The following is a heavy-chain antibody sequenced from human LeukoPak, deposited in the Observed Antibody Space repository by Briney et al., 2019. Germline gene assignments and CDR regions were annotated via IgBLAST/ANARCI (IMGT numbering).Heavy chain of an antibody. V-gene: IGHV5-51*01. CDR3: ASWFLRQPYAPDAFDI. D-gene: IGHD2-2*01. CDR2: IYPGDSDT. J-gene: IGHJ3*02. CDR1: GYSFTSYW. Sequence: GESLKISCKGSGYSFTSYWIGWVRQMPGKGLEWMGIIYPGDSDTRYSPSFQGQVTISADKSISTAYLQWSSLKASDTAMYYCASWFLRQPYAPDAFDIWGQGTMVTVSS.